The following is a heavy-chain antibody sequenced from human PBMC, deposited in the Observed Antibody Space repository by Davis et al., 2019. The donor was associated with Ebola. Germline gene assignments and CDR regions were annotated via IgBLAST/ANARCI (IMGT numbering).Heavy chain of an antibody. CDR2: IRSKANSYAT. D-gene: IGHD5-12*01. J-gene: IGHJ4*02. CDR3: TQTVATIDY. Sequence: GESLKISCAASGFTFSGSAMHWVRQASGKGLEWVGRIRSKANSYATAYVASVKGRFTISRDDSKNTAYLQMNSLKTEDTAVYYCTQTVATIDYWGQGTLVTVSS. CDR1: GFTFSGSA. V-gene: IGHV3-73*01.